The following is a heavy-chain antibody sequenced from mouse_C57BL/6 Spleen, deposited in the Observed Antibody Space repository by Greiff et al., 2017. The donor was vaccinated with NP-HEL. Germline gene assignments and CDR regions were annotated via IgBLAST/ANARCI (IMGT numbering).Heavy chain of an antibody. Sequence: EVQLQQSGAELVRPGASVKLSCTASGFNIKDYYMHWVKQRPEQGLEWIGRIDPEDGDTEYAPKFQGKATMTADTSSNTAYLQLSSLTSEDTAVYYCTTLYYDYDDAMDYWGQGTSVTVSS. CDR1: GFNIKDYY. D-gene: IGHD2-4*01. V-gene: IGHV14-1*01. CDR3: TTLYYDYDDAMDY. CDR2: IDPEDGDT. J-gene: IGHJ4*01.